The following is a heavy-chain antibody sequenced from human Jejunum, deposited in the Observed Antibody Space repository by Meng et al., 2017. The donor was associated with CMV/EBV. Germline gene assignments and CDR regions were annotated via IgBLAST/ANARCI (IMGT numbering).Heavy chain of an antibody. CDR2: IFPRDADT. CDR1: GYFFNEYR. J-gene: IGHJ4*02. D-gene: IGHD2-21*02. V-gene: IGHV5-51*01. CDR3: ARADWAWVTPYYLDF. Sequence: SGYFFNEYRIAWVRQWPGKGLEWMGIIFPRDADTKYSPSFKGHISISADTSTSTAYLQWSSLKPSDSAMYYCARADWAWVTPYYLDFWGRGTLVTVSS.